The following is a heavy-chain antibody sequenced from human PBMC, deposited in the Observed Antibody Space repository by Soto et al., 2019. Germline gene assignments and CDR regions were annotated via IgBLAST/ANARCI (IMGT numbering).Heavy chain of an antibody. CDR3: ARDRNVAVRPYNCFYGMDV. CDR1: GGTFSSYS. J-gene: IGHJ6*02. D-gene: IGHD6-6*01. V-gene: IGHV1-69*13. CDR2: IIPIFGTA. Sequence: SVKVSCKASGGTFSSYSTSWVRQAAGQGLEWMGGIIPIFGTASYAQKFQGRVTIIADESTSTAYMELSSLRSEDTAVYYCARDRNVAVRPYNCFYGMDVWGQGTTVTVSS.